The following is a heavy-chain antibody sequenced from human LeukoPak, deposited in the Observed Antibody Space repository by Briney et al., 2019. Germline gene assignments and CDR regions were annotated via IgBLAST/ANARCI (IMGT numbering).Heavy chain of an antibody. CDR1: GGSFTGYY. CDR3: ARAGRGTSSRALDY. CDR2: INDSGST. J-gene: IGHJ4*02. D-gene: IGHD1-1*01. V-gene: IGHV4-34*01. Sequence: PSETLSLTCAISGGSFTGYYWSWIRQPPGKGLEWIGDINDSGSTNSSPSLKSRVVISLDTSKSQLSLKLSPVTAADTATYFCARAGRGTSSRALDYWGQGTLVTVSS.